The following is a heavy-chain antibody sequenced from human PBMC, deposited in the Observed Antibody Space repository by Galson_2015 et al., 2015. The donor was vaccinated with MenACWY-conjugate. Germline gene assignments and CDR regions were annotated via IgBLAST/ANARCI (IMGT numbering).Heavy chain of an antibody. J-gene: IGHJ4*02. CDR3: VTTLLYNFDY. V-gene: IGHV3-64D*06. CDR2: ISSNGGAT. CDR1: GFTFSSYS. D-gene: IGHD1-14*01. Sequence: SLRLSCAASGFTFSSYSIHWVRQAPGKGLEYVSTISSNGGATYYADSVKGRFTISRDNSKNTLYLQMSSLRTEDTAVYYCVTTLLYNFDYWGQGTLVTVSS.